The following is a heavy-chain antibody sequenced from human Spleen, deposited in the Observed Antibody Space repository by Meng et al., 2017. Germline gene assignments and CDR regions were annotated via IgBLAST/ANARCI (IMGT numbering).Heavy chain of an antibody. CDR3: AHYSYDFYAMVV. J-gene: IGHJ6*02. CDR2: IFWDDAK. D-gene: IGHD2-15*01. V-gene: IGHV2-5*02. CDR1: GFSLSTSCLR. Sequence: QTPLDVSGPPLVHPTPSLALTCSFCGFSLSTSCLRVGWIRHPPGKALEWLALIFWDDAKRYSPALTSRLTITKDTSKHQVVLKMTNMDPVDTGTYYCAHYSYDFYAMVVWGQGTTVTVSS.